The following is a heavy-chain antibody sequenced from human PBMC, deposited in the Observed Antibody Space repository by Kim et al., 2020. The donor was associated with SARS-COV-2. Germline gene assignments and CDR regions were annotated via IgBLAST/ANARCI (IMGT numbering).Heavy chain of an antibody. CDR1: GGSFSGYY. J-gene: IGHJ1*01. V-gene: IGHV4-34*01. CDR2: INHSGST. CDR3: ARGERSTVPAAFQH. Sequence: SETLSLTCAVYGGSFSGYYWSWIRQPPGKGLEWIGEINHSGSTNYNPSLKSRVTISVDTSKNQFSLKLSSVTAADTAVYYCARGERSTVPAAFQHWGQGTLVTVSS. D-gene: IGHD2-2*01.